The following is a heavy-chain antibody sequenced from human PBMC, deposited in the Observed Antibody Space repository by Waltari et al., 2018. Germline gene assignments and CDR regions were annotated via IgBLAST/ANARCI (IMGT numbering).Heavy chain of an antibody. Sequence: QVQLVQSGAEVKKPGAAVKDSCKASGYTFTSYAMHWGRQAPGQRLEWRGWINAGNGNTKYSLTFQGRVTMTRNTSISTAYMELSSLGSEDTAVYYCARGRLRELENYWGQGTLVTVSS. CDR2: INAGNGNT. D-gene: IGHD1-1*01. CDR3: ARGRLRELENY. J-gene: IGHJ4*02. V-gene: IGHV1-3*01. CDR1: GYTFTSYA.